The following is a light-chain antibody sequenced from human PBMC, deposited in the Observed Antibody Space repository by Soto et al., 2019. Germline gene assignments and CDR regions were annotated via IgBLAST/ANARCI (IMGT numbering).Light chain of an antibody. CDR1: QSVSSN. J-gene: IGKJ2*01. CDR3: QQYNNWPPHT. V-gene: IGKV3-15*01. CDR2: GAS. Sequence: EIVMTQSAATLSVSPGERATLSWRASQSVSSNLAWYQQKPGQAPRLLIYGASTRATGIPARFSGSGSGTEFTLNISSLQSEDFAVYSCQQYNNWPPHTFGQGTKLEIK.